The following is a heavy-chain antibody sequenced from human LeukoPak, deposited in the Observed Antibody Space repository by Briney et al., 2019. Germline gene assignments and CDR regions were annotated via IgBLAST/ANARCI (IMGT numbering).Heavy chain of an antibody. CDR3: ARPLGYCSDSRCPQSWFDP. CDR2: INHNGRT. D-gene: IGHD2-15*01. Sequence: SETLSLTCAVSGGSFSGYYWTWFRQPPGKGLEWIGEINHNGRTNYNPSLKSRVIMSVDTSKNQFSLKLSSVTAADTAVYYCARPLGYCSDSRCPQSWFDPWGQGTLVTVSS. J-gene: IGHJ5*02. V-gene: IGHV4-34*01. CDR1: GGSFSGYY.